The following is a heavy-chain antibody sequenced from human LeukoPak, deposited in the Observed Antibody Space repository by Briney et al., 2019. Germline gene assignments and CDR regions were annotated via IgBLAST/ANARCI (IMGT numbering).Heavy chain of an antibody. Sequence: PSETLSLTCTVSGGSISSGGYYWSWIRQHPGKALEWIGYIYYSGSTYYNPSLKSRVTISVDTSKNQFSLKLSSVTAADTAVYYCARAPPYCGGDCYHRAFDIWGQGTMVTVSS. D-gene: IGHD2-21*02. V-gene: IGHV4-31*03. CDR1: GGSISSGGYY. CDR3: ARAPPYCGGDCYHRAFDI. J-gene: IGHJ3*02. CDR2: IYYSGST.